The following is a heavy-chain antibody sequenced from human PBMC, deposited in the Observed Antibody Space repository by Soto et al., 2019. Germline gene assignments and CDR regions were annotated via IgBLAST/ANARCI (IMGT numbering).Heavy chain of an antibody. V-gene: IGHV3-21*01. CDR1: GFTFSSYS. Sequence: GGSLRLSCAASGFTFSSYSMNWVRQAPGKGLEWVSSISSSSSYIYYADSVKGRFTISRDNAKNSLFLQMNSLRAEDTAVYYCARGTYGSGILDYWGQGTLVTVSS. D-gene: IGHD3-10*01. CDR2: ISSSSSYI. J-gene: IGHJ4*02. CDR3: ARGTYGSGILDY.